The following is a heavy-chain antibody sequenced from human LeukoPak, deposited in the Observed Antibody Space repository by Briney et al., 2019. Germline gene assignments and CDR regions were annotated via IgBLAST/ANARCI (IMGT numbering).Heavy chain of an antibody. CDR3: AKDPGRWELRDFFDY. J-gene: IGHJ4*02. Sequence: GGSLRLSCAASGFTFSSYAMSWVRQAPGKGLEWVSGISGSGGSTYYADSVKGRFTISRDNSKNTLYLQMNSLGAEDTAVYYCAKDPGRWELRDFFDYWGQGTLVTVSS. CDR1: GFTFSSYA. V-gene: IGHV3-23*01. CDR2: ISGSGGST. D-gene: IGHD1-26*01.